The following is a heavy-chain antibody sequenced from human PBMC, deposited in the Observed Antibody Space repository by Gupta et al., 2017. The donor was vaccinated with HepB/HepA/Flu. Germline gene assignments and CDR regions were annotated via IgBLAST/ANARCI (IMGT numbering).Heavy chain of an antibody. CDR1: GSTLSGYG. CDR3: AKDSYDTSGIHAA. D-gene: IGHD3-22*01. V-gene: IGHV3-30*18. J-gene: IGHJ5*02. CDR2: ISYDGNNK. Sequence: QVQLVESGGGVVQPGVSLRLSSAAAGSTLSGYGMHWGRQAPGKGLGWVAIISYDGNNKYYTDAVKGRFTISRDNSKTTLYLQMNSLRAEDTAVYYCAKDSYDTSGIHAAWGQGTLVTVSS.